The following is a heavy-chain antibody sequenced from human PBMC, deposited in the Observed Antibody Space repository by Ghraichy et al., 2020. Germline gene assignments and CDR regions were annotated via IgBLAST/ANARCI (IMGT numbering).Heavy chain of an antibody. D-gene: IGHD3-10*01. CDR3: ARDLGFLPY. J-gene: IGHJ4*02. V-gene: IGHV3-7*03. CDR1: GFTLSSYW. Sequence: GGSLRLSCAASGFTLSSYWMHWVRQAPGKGPEWVANIKQDGSEKYYVDSVKGRFTISRDNAKNSLYLQMNSLRAEDTAVYYCARDLGFLPYWGQGTLVTVSS. CDR2: IKQDGSEK.